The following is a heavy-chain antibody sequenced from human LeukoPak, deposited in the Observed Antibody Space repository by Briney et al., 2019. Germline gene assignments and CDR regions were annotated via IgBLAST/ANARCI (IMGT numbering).Heavy chain of an antibody. J-gene: IGHJ4*02. CDR1: ACTFSSNA. D-gene: IGHD3-16*01. Sequence: PGGSLRLSCAASACTFSSNAMSWVRQAPGKGLEWVSSISVGGGRIYYTDSVKGRFIISRDNSKNTLFLQMSGLRAEDTALYYCAKDLLSFGTRTPYSDYWGQGTLVTVSS. CDR2: ISVGGGRI. CDR3: AKDLLSFGTRTPYSDY. V-gene: IGHV3-23*01.